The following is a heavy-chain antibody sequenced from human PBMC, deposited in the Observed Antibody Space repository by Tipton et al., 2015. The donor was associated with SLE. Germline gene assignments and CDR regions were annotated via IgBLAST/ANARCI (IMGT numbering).Heavy chain of an antibody. CDR3: ARDQMRTHDAFDI. V-gene: IGHV1-2*06. CDR2: INPNSGGT. CDR1: GYTFTDYY. Sequence: QSGAEVKKPGASVKVSCKASGYTFTDYYMHWVRQAPGQGLEWMGRINPNSGGTNYAQKFQGRVTMTRDTSISTAYMELSRLRSDDTAVYYCARDQMRTHDAFDIWGQGTMVTVSS. J-gene: IGHJ3*02.